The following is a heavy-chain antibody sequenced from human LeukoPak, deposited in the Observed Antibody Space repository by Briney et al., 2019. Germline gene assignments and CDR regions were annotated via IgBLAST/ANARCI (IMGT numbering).Heavy chain of an antibody. V-gene: IGHV3-74*01. CDR3: ATDDYRGLGY. CDR2: IIQDGSVT. J-gene: IGHJ4*02. D-gene: IGHD3-16*01. CDR1: GITFSNYY. Sequence: GGSLRLSCVTSGITFSNYYMHWVRQVPGEGLVWVSHIIQDGSVTSYADSVKGRFTISRDNAKNTVYPQLNNLRAEDTAVYYCATDDYRGLGYWGQGTLVTVSS.